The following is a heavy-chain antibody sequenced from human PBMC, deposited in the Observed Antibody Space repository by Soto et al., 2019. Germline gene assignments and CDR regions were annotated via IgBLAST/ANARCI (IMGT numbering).Heavy chain of an antibody. CDR2: IYYSGST. D-gene: IGHD2-21*02. V-gene: IGHV4-59*01. Sequence: SETLSLTCTVSGGSISSYYWSWIRQPPGKGLEWIGYIYYSGSTNYNPSLKSRVTISVDTSKNQFSLKLSSVTAADTAVYYCARDCGGDCSGFDYWGQGTLVTVSS. CDR3: ARDCGGDCSGFDY. CDR1: GGSISSYY. J-gene: IGHJ4*02.